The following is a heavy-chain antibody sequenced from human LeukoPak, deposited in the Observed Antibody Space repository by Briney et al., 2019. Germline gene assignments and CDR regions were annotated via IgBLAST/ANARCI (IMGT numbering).Heavy chain of an antibody. Sequence: SETLSLTCAVYGGPLSGYYWIGLREPPGKGVEWIGEINHSGSTNYNPSHKSRVTISVEMSKHQFSLKLSSVTAADPAVYYCATRGPRSAARPLYCYNMDVWRKGTTVTVSS. V-gene: IGHV4-34*01. CDR3: ATRGPRSAARPLYCYNMDV. D-gene: IGHD6-6*01. CDR2: INHSGST. J-gene: IGHJ6*03. CDR1: GGPLSGYY.